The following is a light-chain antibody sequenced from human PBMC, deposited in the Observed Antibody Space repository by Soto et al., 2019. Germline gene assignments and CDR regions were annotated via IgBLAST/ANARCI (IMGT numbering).Light chain of an antibody. CDR2: DVY. V-gene: IGLV2-14*03. CDR3: NSYTSSTPWYV. Sequence: QSALTQPASVSGSPGQSIAISCTGVRTDVDGYDYVSWYQQHPGQAPQLIIYDVYDRPSGVSNRFSGSKSGDTDSLTIHALQAEDEADYYRNSYTSSTPWYVFRTGTKVTVL. J-gene: IGLJ1*01. CDR1: RTDVDGYDY.